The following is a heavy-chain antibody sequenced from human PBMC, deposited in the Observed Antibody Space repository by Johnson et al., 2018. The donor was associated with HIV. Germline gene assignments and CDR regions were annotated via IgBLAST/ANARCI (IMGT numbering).Heavy chain of an antibody. V-gene: IGHV3-23*04. CDR2: ISGSGGST. CDR1: GFTFSSYA. CDR3: AREPIREVGCAFDI. J-gene: IGHJ3*02. Sequence: VQLVESGGALVQPGGSLRLSCVGSGFTFSSYAMNWVRQAPGKGLEWVSTISGSGGSTYYADSVKGRFTISRDNSKNTVYLQMNSLRPEDTAVYYCAREPIREVGCAFDIWGQGTMVTVSS. D-gene: IGHD1-26*01.